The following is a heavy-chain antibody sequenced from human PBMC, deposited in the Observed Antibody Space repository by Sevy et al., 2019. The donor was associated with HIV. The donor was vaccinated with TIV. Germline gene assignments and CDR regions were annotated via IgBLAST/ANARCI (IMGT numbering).Heavy chain of an antibody. V-gene: IGHV3-30*18. D-gene: IGHD3-10*01. J-gene: IGHJ3*02. Sequence: GGSLRLSCAASGFTFSSYGIHWVRQAPGKGLEWVAVISYDGSNKYYADSVKGRFTISGDNSKNTLSLQMNSLRAEDTAVYFCAKVEDRVALRGAFDIWGQGTMVTVSS. CDR3: AKVEDRVALRGAFDI. CDR1: GFTFSSYG. CDR2: ISYDGSNK.